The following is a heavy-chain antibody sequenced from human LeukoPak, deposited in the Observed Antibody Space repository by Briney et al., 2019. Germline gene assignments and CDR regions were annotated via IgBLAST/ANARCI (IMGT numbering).Heavy chain of an antibody. J-gene: IGHJ4*02. D-gene: IGHD5-18*01. CDR3: ARDLGYNYGFFDS. CDR1: GFTVSSNY. Sequence: PGGSLRLSCAASGFTVSSNYMSWVRQAPGKGLEWVPGIYRGGSTYYADSVKGRITISRDNYKNTLYLQMNSLRAEDTAVYYCARDLGYNYGFFDSWGQGTLVTVSS. V-gene: IGHV3-53*01. CDR2: IYRGGST.